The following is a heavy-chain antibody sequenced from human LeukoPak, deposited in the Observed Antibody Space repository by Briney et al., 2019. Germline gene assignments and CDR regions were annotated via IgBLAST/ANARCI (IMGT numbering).Heavy chain of an antibody. CDR2: ISYDGSNK. V-gene: IGHV3-30*04. CDR1: GFPFSSYS. J-gene: IGHJ3*02. CDR3: ARGALPTDAFDI. Sequence: GGSLRLSCAASGFPFSSYSMTWVRQAPGKGLEWVAVISYDGSNKYYADSVKGRFTISRDNSKNTLYLQMNSLRAEDTAVYYCARGALPTDAFDIWGQGTMVTVSS.